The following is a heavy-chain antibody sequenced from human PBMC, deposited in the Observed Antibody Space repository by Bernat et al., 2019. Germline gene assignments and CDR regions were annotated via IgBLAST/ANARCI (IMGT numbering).Heavy chain of an antibody. Sequence: EVQLVESGGGLVKPGGSLRLSCAASGFTFSSYSMNWVRQAPGKGLEWVSYISSSSSYIYYADSVKGRFTISRDNAKNSLYLQMNSLRAEDTAVYYCARDPPAVVPAASRYWYFDLWGRGNLVTVSS. J-gene: IGHJ2*01. V-gene: IGHV3-21*05. CDR3: ARDPPAVVPAASRYWYFDL. D-gene: IGHD2-2*01. CDR2: ISSSSSYI. CDR1: GFTFSSYS.